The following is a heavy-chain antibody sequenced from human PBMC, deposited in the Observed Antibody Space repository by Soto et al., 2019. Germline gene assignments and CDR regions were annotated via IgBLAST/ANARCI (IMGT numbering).Heavy chain of an antibody. CDR1: GFTFSDYA. V-gene: IGHV3-23*01. D-gene: IGHD2-21*02. CDR3: AKDPAPGYLTVSWFDP. Sequence: EVQLLESGGGLVQPGGSLRLSCAASGFTFSDYAMSWVRQAPGKGLEWVSGVSGSGGSTYYADSVKGRFTISRDSSKNTMYLQMNSLRAEDTAVYYCAKDPAPGYLTVSWFDPWGQGTLVTVSS. J-gene: IGHJ5*02. CDR2: VSGSGGST.